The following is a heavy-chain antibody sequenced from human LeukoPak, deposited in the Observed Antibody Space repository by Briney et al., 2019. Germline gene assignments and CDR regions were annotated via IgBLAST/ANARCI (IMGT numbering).Heavy chain of an antibody. CDR1: GFTFSTYV. CDR3: ARGTNYYDRSGYFPDY. J-gene: IGHJ4*02. D-gene: IGHD3-22*01. CDR2: ISGSGAST. V-gene: IGHV3-23*01. Sequence: GGSLRLSCAASGFTFSTYVMSWVRQAPGKGLEWVSAISGSGASTYYADSVKGRFTISRDNSKNTLYLQMNSLRAEDTAVYYCARGTNYYDRSGYFPDYWGQGTLVTVSS.